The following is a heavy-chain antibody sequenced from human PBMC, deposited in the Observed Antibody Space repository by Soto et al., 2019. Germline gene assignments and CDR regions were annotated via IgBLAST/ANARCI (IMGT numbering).Heavy chain of an antibody. V-gene: IGHV4-34*01. D-gene: IGHD4-17*01. Sequence: PSETLSLTCAVYGGSFSGYYWSWIRQPPGKGLEWIGEINHSGSTNYNPSLKSRVTISVDTSKNQFSLKLSSVTAADTAVYYCARYNYGPSFDYWGQGTLVTVSS. J-gene: IGHJ4*02. CDR1: GGSFSGYY. CDR2: INHSGST. CDR3: ARYNYGPSFDY.